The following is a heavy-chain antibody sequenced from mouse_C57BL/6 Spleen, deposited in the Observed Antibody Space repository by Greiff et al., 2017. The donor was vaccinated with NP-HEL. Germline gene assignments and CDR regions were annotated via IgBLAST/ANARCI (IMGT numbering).Heavy chain of an antibody. CDR1: GYTFTSYW. CDR3: AIGGDYYGSSYNYAMDY. J-gene: IGHJ4*01. V-gene: IGHV1-74*01. D-gene: IGHD1-1*01. CDR2: IHPSDSDT. Sequence: VQLQQPGAELVKPGASVKVSCKASGYTFTSYWMHWVKQRPGQGLEWIGRIHPSDSDTNYNQKFKGKATLTVDKSSSTAYMQLSSLTSEDAAVYYCAIGGDYYGSSYNYAMDYWGQGTSVTVSS.